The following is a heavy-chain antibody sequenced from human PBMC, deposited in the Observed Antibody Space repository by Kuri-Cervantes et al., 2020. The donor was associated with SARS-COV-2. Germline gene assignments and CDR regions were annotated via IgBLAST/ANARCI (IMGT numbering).Heavy chain of an antibody. CDR3: ARERSGLDY. CDR2: ISYDGSNK. J-gene: IGHJ4*02. V-gene: IGHV3-30-3*01. D-gene: IGHD3-3*01. CDR1: GFTFSSYA. Sequence: GESLKISCAAPGFTFSSYAMHWVRQAPGKGLEWVAVISYDGSNKYYADSVKGRFTISRDNSKNTLYLQMNSLRAEDTAVYYCARERSGLDYWGQGTLVTVSS.